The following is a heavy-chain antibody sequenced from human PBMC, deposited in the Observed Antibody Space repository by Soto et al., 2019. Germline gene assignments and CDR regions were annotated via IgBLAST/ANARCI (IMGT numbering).Heavy chain of an antibody. CDR1: GGSISSYY. Sequence: QVQLQESGPGLVKPSETLSLTCTVSGGSISSYYWSWIRQPPGKGLEWIGYIYYSGSTNYNPSLKSRVTISVDTSKNQFSLKLSSVTAADTAVYYCARDTGDFDAFDIWGQWTMVTVSS. CDR2: IYYSGST. CDR3: ARDTGDFDAFDI. D-gene: IGHD2-21*02. J-gene: IGHJ3*02. V-gene: IGHV4-59*01.